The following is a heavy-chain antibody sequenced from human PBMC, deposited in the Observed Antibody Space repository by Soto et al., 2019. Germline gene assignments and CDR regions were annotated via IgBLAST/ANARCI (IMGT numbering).Heavy chain of an antibody. CDR1: EHSFSSYW. CDR2: IFPPDSET. Sequence: PGESLKISCHGSEHSFSSYWIAWVRQMPGKGLEFMGIIFPPDSETRYSPSFQGQVTISVDKSINTAYLQWSSLKASDTAIYYCARQIGTTLYYWGQGTPVTVSS. V-gene: IGHV5-51*01. CDR3: ARQIGTTLYY. D-gene: IGHD3-16*01. J-gene: IGHJ4*02.